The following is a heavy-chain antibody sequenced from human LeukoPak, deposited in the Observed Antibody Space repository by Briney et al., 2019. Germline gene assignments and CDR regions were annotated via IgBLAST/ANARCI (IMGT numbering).Heavy chain of an antibody. Sequence: ASVKVSCKASGYTFTSYYMHWVRQAPGQGLEWMGIINPSGGSTSYAQKFQGRVTMTRDMSTSTVYMELSSLRSEDTAVYYCARERLRFLGFDPWGQGTLVTVSS. CDR1: GYTFTSYY. V-gene: IGHV1-46*01. CDR3: ARERLRFLGFDP. J-gene: IGHJ5*02. CDR2: INPSGGST. D-gene: IGHD3-3*01.